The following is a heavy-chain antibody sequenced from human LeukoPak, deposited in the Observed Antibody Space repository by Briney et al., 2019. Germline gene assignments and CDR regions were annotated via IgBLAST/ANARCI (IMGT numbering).Heavy chain of an antibody. CDR1: GFTFNTYS. V-gene: IGHV3-21*01. Sequence: GGSLRLSCAASGFTFNTYSMNWVRQASGKGLAWVSSISDSGSYIYYADSVKGRFTVSRDNARNSLYLQMDSLRAEDTAVYYCAREYGSGDYGMAVWGQGTTVTVSS. J-gene: IGHJ6*02. CDR2: ISDSGSYI. D-gene: IGHD3-10*01. CDR3: AREYGSGDYGMAV.